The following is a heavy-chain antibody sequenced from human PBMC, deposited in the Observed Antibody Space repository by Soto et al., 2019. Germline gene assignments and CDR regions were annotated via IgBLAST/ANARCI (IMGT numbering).Heavy chain of an antibody. CDR1: GFTVSSNY. CDR3: ARGGGHYYYGMDV. Sequence: EVQLVETGGGLIQPGGSLRLSCAASGFTVSSNYMSWVRQAPGRGLEWVSVIYSGGSTYYADSVKGRFTISRDNSKNTLYLQMNSLRAEDTAVYYCARGGGHYYYGMDVWGQGTTVTVSS. D-gene: IGHD2-15*01. CDR2: IYSGGST. J-gene: IGHJ6*02. V-gene: IGHV3-53*02.